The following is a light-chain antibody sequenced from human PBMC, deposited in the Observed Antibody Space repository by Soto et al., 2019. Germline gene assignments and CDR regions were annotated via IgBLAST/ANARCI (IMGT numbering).Light chain of an antibody. CDR3: GSYAGNYLYV. Sequence: QSALTQPRSVSGSPGQSVTISCTGTSSDVGGYNYVSWYQQHTGKAPKLIIYDVVKRPSGVPDHFSGSKSGNTASLTISGLQAEDVADYYCGSYAGNYLYVFGTGTKLTVL. J-gene: IGLJ1*01. CDR2: DVV. CDR1: SSDVGGYNY. V-gene: IGLV2-11*01.